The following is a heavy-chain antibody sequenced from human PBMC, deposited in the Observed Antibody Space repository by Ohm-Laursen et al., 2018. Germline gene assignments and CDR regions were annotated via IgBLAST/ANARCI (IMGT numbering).Heavy chain of an antibody. V-gene: IGHV4-34*01. Sequence: SDTLSLTWAVYGGSFSGYYWSWIRQPPGKGLEWIGEINHSGSTNYNPSLKSRATISIDTSKNQFSLKLNSVTAADTAVYYCARGTGAYDLRYFDYWGQGTRVTVSS. CDR2: INHSGST. CDR1: GGSFSGYY. D-gene: IGHD5-12*01. J-gene: IGHJ4*02. CDR3: ARGTGAYDLRYFDY.